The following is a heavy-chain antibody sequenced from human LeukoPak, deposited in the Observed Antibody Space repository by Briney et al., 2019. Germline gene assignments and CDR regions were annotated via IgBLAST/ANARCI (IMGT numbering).Heavy chain of an antibody. Sequence: GASVKVSCKASGYTFTSYYIHWVRQAPGQGLQWMGFINPSGGSTSYAQKLQGIFTMTRDMSTSTVYMELSSLRSEDTAVYYCARNVGSGFDYWGQGTLVTVSS. V-gene: IGHV1-46*04. CDR1: GYTFTSYY. J-gene: IGHJ4*02. CDR2: INPSGGST. CDR3: ARNVGSGFDY. D-gene: IGHD2-15*01.